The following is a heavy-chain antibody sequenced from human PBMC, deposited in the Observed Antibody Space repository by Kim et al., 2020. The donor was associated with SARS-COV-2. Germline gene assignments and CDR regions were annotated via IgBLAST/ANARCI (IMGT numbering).Heavy chain of an antibody. D-gene: IGHD6-6*01. Sequence: SETLSLTCTVSGGSISSSSYYWGWIRQPPGKGLEWIGSIYYSGSTYYNPSLKSRVTISVDTSKNQFSLKLSSVTAADTAVYYCAIHGGRGSSSSSYWFDP. J-gene: IGHJ5*02. CDR2: IYYSGST. CDR3: AIHGGRGSSSSSYWFDP. CDR1: GGSISSSSYY. V-gene: IGHV4-39*01.